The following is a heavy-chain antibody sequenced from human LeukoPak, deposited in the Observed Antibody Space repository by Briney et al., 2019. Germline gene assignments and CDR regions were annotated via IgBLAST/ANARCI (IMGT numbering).Heavy chain of an antibody. CDR2: ISAYNGYT. D-gene: IGHD6-19*01. CDR3: ARDSPKASNSSGWYWFYYYYGMDV. J-gene: IGHJ6*02. Sequence: VEVSCKASGYTFTSYVISWVRQAPGQGLEWMGWISAYNGYTNYAQKLQGRVTMTTDTSTSTAYMELRSLRSDDTAVYYCARDSPKASNSSGWYWFYYYYGMDVWGQGTTVTVSS. V-gene: IGHV1-18*01. CDR1: GYTFTSYV.